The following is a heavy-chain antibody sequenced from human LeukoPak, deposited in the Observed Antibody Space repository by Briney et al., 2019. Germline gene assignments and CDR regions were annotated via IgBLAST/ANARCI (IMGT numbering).Heavy chain of an antibody. Sequence: QPGGSLRLSCAASGFTFSSYAMSWVRQAPGKGLGWVSAISGSGGSTYYADSVKGRFTISRDNSKNTLYLQMNSLRAEDTAVYYCAKDQFSRLLSFGEPPIDYWGQGTLVTVSS. D-gene: IGHD3-10*01. CDR3: AKDQFSRLLSFGEPPIDY. J-gene: IGHJ4*02. CDR1: GFTFSSYA. CDR2: ISGSGGST. V-gene: IGHV3-23*01.